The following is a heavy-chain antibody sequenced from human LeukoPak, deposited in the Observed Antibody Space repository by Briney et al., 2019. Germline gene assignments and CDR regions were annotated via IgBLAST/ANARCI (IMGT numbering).Heavy chain of an antibody. D-gene: IGHD3-22*01. V-gene: IGHV4-34*01. CDR1: GGSFSGYY. CDR3: AIPPYDSSGYYFEY. Sequence: PSETLSLTCAVYGGSFSGYYWSCIRQPPGKGLEWIGEINHNGSTNYNPSLKRRVTISVDTSKNQFSLRLTSMTAADTAVYYCAIPPYDSSGYYFEYWGRGTLVTVSS. CDR2: INHNGST. J-gene: IGHJ4*02.